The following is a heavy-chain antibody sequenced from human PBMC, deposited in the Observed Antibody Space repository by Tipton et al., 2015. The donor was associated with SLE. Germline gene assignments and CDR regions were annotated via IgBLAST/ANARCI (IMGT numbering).Heavy chain of an antibody. J-gene: IGHJ2*01. CDR1: GASISGGAYY. V-gene: IGHV4-31*03. D-gene: IGHD1-20*01. Sequence: TLSLTCNISGASISGGAYYWTWIRQHPGKGLEWIGYIYYSGSTFYNPSLKSRLALSLDTSEKQFSLKLSSVTAADTAVYYCARDLITGNVWYFDLWGRGTLVTVSS. CDR3: ARDLITGNVWYFDL. CDR2: IYYSGST.